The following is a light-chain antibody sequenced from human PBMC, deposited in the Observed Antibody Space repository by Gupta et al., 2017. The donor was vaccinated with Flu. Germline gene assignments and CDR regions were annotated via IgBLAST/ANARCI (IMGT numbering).Light chain of an antibody. CDR1: TGHTSYN. CDR3: ETWDSVTQV. Sequence: QPVLPQSSSASASLGSSVKLTCTLNTGHTSYNIAWHQQQPGKAPRCLMKLEGSGIYHKGSGVPDRFSGSSSGADRYLTISNLQSEDEADYYCETWDSVTQVFGGETKLTVL. CDR2: LEGSGIY. J-gene: IGLJ3*02. V-gene: IGLV4-60*03.